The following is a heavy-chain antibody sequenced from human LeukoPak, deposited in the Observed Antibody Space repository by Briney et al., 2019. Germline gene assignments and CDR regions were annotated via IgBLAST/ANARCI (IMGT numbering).Heavy chain of an antibody. CDR2: ISSNGSTI. CDR3: ARDVSSSWYFNYGMDV. V-gene: IGHV3-48*03. J-gene: IGHJ6*02. D-gene: IGHD6-13*01. Sequence: GGSLRLSCAASGFTFSSYEMNWVRQAPGKGLEWVSYISSNGSTIYYADSVKGRFTISRDNAKNSLYLQMNSLRAEDTAVYYCARDVSSSWYFNYGMDVWGQGTTVTVSS. CDR1: GFTFSSYE.